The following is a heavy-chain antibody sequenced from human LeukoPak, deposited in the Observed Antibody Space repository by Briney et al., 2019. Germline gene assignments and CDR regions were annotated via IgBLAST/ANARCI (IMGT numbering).Heavy chain of an antibody. J-gene: IGHJ6*02. Sequence: GGSLRLSCAASGFTFSNAWMSWVRQAPGKGLEWVGRIKSKTDGGTTDYAAPVKGRFTISRDDSKNTLYLQMNSLRAEDTAVYYCARVKKAEGYAMDVWGQGTTVTVSS. D-gene: IGHD6-13*01. CDR1: GFTFSNAW. V-gene: IGHV3-15*01. CDR2: IKSKTDGGTT. CDR3: ARVKKAEGYAMDV.